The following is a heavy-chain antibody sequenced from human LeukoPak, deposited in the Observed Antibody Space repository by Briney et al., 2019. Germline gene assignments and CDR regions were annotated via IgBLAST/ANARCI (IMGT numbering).Heavy chain of an antibody. V-gene: IGHV4-59*01. CDR2: IYYSVSN. Sequence: SETLSLTCTVSVVSISGYSWNCIRHPPGKGVGGFGYIYYSVSNNYNPSLTSRVTISVDTSKNQFSLKLNSVTAADTAVYYCARDAGGFSYGGYLDYWGQGTLVTVSS. CDR1: VVSISGYS. J-gene: IGHJ4*02. D-gene: IGHD5-18*01. CDR3: ARDAGGFSYGGYLDY.